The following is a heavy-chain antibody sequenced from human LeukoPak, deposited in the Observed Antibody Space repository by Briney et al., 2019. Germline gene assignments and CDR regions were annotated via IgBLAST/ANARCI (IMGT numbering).Heavy chain of an antibody. Sequence: GGSLRLSCAASGFTFSNYWMTWVRQAPGKGLEWVVNIKQDGSEKNYVESVKGRFTSSRDNAKNSLYLQMHSLRVEDTAVYYCARCIETIGVGCHFDLWGRGTLVTVSS. D-gene: IGHD1-26*01. CDR2: IKQDGSEK. CDR1: GFTFSNYW. J-gene: IGHJ2*01. CDR3: ARCIETIGVGCHFDL. V-gene: IGHV3-7*01.